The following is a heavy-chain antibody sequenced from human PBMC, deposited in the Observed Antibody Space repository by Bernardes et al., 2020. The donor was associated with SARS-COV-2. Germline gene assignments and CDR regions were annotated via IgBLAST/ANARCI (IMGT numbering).Heavy chain of an antibody. J-gene: IGHJ4*02. Sequence: ASVKVSCKASGASFNSYGIGWVRQAPGQGLEWMGWISVYDGQTDFAQNFQGRVTMTTDTSTNTAYMELRSLRSDDTAVYYCATMIRALDYWGLGSLITVSS. CDR1: GASFNSYG. CDR3: ATMIRALDY. V-gene: IGHV1-18*01. D-gene: IGHD3-10*01. CDR2: ISVYDGQT.